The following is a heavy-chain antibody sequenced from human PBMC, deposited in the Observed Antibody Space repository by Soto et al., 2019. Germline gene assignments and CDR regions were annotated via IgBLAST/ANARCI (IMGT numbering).Heavy chain of an antibody. CDR3: ARHSSSWPIFDY. D-gene: IGHD6-13*01. CDR1: GGSIGNSY. V-gene: IGHV4-59*08. J-gene: IGHJ4*02. Sequence: QVQLQESGPGLVKPSETLSLTCTVSGGSIGNSYWSWIRQSPGKGLEWIGYIYYSGSSNYNPSLKGRVSIPVDTSKNQFSLKLSSVTAADTAVYYCARHSSSWPIFDYWGQGTLVIVSS. CDR2: IYYSGSS.